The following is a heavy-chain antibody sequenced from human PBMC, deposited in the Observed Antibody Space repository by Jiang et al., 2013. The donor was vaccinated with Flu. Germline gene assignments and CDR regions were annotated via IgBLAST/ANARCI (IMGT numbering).Heavy chain of an antibody. Sequence: YYMHWVRQAPGQGLEWMGIINPSGGSTSYAQKFQGRVTMTRDTSTSTVYMELSSLRSEDTAVYYCARDLHYDSSGYPYWGQGTLVTVSS. J-gene: IGHJ4*02. D-gene: IGHD3-22*01. CDR3: ARDLHYDSSGYPY. CDR2: INPSGGST. CDR1: YY. V-gene: IGHV1-46*01.